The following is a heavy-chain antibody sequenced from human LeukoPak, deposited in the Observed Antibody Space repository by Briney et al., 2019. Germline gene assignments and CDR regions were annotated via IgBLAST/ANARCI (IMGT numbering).Heavy chain of an antibody. CDR1: GFTFSSYS. Sequence: GGSLRLSCAASGFTFSSYSMYWVRQAPGKGLEWVSSISSSSSYIYYADSVKGRFTISRDNAKNSLYLQMNSLRAEDTAVYYCARADRLRSAFDIWGQGTMVTVSS. CDR2: ISSSSSYI. CDR3: ARADRLRSAFDI. V-gene: IGHV3-21*01. D-gene: IGHD4-17*01. J-gene: IGHJ3*02.